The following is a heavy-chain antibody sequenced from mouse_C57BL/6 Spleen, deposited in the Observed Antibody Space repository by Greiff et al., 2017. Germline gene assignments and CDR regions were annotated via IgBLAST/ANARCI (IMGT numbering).Heavy chain of an antibody. V-gene: IGHV1-69*01. Sequence: QVQLQQPGAELVMPGASVKLSCKASGYTFTSYWMHWVQQRPGQGLEWIGEIDPSDSYTNYNQKFKGKSTLTVDKSSSTAYMQLSSLTSEDSAVYYCASYYGSSGFAYWGQGTLVTVSA. CDR2: IDPSDSYT. J-gene: IGHJ3*01. CDR3: ASYYGSSGFAY. CDR1: GYTFTSYW. D-gene: IGHD1-1*01.